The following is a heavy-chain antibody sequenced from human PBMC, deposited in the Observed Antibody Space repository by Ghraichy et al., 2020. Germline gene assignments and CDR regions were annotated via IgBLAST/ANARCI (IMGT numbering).Heavy chain of an antibody. CDR1: GGSISSYY. J-gene: IGHJ4*02. CDR2: IYYSGST. D-gene: IGHD2-2*01. Sequence: SETPSLTCTFSGGSISSYYCSWIRQPPGKGLEWIGYIYYSGSTNYNPSLKSRVTLSVDTSKNQFSLKLSSVTAADTAVYYCARHNTPAGLFDYWGQGTLVTVSS. CDR3: ARHNTPAGLFDY. V-gene: IGHV4-59*08.